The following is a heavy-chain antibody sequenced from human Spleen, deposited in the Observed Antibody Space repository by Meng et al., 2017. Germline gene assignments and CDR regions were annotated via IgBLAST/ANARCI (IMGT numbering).Heavy chain of an antibody. CDR1: GCTCSDYY. Sequence: VLLRSWGECTFKPSETLSLSWFVTGCTCSDYYWSWTRQPPGKGLEWIGELNHSGSTHYNPSLESRATISVDTSQNNLSLKLSSVSAADSAVYYCARGPTTMAHDFDYWGQGTLVTVSS. CDR3: ARGPTTMAHDFDY. V-gene: IGHV4-34*01. D-gene: IGHD4-11*01. J-gene: IGHJ4*02. CDR2: LNHSGST.